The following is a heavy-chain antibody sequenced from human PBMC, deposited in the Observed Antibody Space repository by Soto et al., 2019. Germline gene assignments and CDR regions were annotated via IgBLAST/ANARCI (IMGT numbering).Heavy chain of an antibody. V-gene: IGHV3-23*01. J-gene: IGHJ4*02. CDR1: GFTFRSYA. CDR3: AKDSPRYFDWLLYYFDY. D-gene: IGHD3-9*01. CDR2: ISGSGGST. Sequence: LRLSCAGAGFTFRSYAMSWIRQAPGKGLEWVSAISGSGGSTYYADSVKGRFTISRDNSKNTLYLQMNSLRAEDTAVYYCAKDSPRYFDWLLYYFDYWGQGTLVTVSS.